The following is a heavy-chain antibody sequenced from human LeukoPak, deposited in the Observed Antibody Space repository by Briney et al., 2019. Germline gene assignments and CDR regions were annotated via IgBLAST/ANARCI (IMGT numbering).Heavy chain of an antibody. Sequence: ASVKVSCKASGYTFTSNYIHWVRQAPGQGLEWMGMIYPRDGSTSYAQKFQGRVTMTRDTSTSTVYMELSSLRSEDTAVYYCAREQTRGYSGYGMALDYWGQGTLVTVSS. CDR3: AREQTRGYSGYGMALDY. J-gene: IGHJ4*02. D-gene: IGHD5-12*01. V-gene: IGHV1-46*01. CDR2: IYPRDGST. CDR1: GYTFTSNY.